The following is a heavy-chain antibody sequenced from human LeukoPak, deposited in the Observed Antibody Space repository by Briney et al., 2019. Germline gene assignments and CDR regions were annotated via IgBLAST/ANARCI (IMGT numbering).Heavy chain of an antibody. V-gene: IGHV3-21*06. CDR2: ISTRSSHI. J-gene: IGHJ4*02. CDR3: AREGAAVSGTMDY. D-gene: IGHD1-26*01. Sequence: GGALRLSCAASGFTFSSYRMNWVRQAPGKGLQGVSSISTRSSHIYYTDSVKGRFTISRDNAKNSLYLQMTGLRVDDTAVYYCAREGAAVSGTMDYWGQGTLVTVSS. CDR1: GFTFSSYR.